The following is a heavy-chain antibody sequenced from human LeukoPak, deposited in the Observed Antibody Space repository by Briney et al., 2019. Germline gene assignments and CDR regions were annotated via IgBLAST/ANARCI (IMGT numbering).Heavy chain of an antibody. CDR3: ARAPGTYYYGSGSFDY. D-gene: IGHD3-10*01. V-gene: IGHV4-61*01. CDR1: GGSVSSGSYY. Sequence: SETLSLTCTVSGGSVSSGSYYWSWIRQLPGKGLEWIGYIYYSGSTNYNPSLKSRVTISVDTSKNQFSLKLSSVTAADTAVYYCARAPGTYYYGSGSFDYWGQGTLVTVSS. J-gene: IGHJ4*02. CDR2: IYYSGST.